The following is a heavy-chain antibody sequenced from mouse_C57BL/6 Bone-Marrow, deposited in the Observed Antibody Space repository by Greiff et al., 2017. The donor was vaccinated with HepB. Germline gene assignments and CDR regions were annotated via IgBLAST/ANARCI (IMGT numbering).Heavy chain of an antibody. CDR3: AREFPYYYGSSYDYAMDY. Sequence: VQLQQPGAELVMPGASVKLSCKASGYNFTSYWMHWVKQRPGQGLEWIGEIDPSDSYTNYNQKFKGKSTLTVDKSSSTAYMQLSSLTSEDSAVYYCAREFPYYYGSSYDYAMDYWGQGTSVTVSS. V-gene: IGHV1-69*01. CDR1: GYNFTSYW. D-gene: IGHD1-1*01. J-gene: IGHJ4*01. CDR2: IDPSDSYT.